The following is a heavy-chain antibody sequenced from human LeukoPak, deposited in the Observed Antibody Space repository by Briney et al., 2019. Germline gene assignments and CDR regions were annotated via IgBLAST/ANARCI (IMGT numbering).Heavy chain of an antibody. CDR3: ARGVRYYDSSDAFDI. CDR2: IYHSGST. V-gene: IGHV4-38-2*02. J-gene: IGHJ3*02. D-gene: IGHD3-22*01. Sequence: SETLSLTCTVSGYSISSGYYWGWIRQPPGKGLEWIGSIYHSGSTYYNPSLKSRVTISVDTSKNQFSLKLSSVTAADTAVYYCARGVRYYDSSDAFDIWGQGTMVTVSS. CDR1: GYSISSGYY.